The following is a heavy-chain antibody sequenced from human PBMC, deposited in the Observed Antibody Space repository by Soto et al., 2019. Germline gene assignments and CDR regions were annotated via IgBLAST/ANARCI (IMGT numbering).Heavy chain of an antibody. V-gene: IGHV4-4*02. CDR1: GGSILSSNW. J-gene: IGHJ6*02. Sequence: SETLSLTCSVSGGSILSSNWWSWVRQPPGKGLEWIGEIYHSGSTNYNPSLKSRVTTSVDKSKNQFSLKLSSVTAADTAVYYCARRGRRFLEWLSRYYYYGMDVWGQGTTVS. CDR2: IYHSGST. CDR3: ARRGRRFLEWLSRYYYYGMDV. D-gene: IGHD3-3*01.